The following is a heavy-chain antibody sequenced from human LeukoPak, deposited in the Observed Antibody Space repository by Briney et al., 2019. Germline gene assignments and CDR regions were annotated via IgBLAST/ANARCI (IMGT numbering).Heavy chain of an antibody. Sequence: SETLSLTCTVSGGSISSYYWSWIRQPPGGGLEWIGEINHSGNTNYNPSLKSRVIISVDTSKNQFSLKLTSVTAADTGIYYCARFGESSSWYYFFGMDVWGQGTTVTVSS. CDR1: GGSISSYY. CDR2: INHSGNT. V-gene: IGHV4-59*12. D-gene: IGHD6-13*01. J-gene: IGHJ6*02. CDR3: ARFGESSSWYYFFGMDV.